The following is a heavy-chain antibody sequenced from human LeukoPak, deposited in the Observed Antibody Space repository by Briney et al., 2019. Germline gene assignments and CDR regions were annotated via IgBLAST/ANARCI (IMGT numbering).Heavy chain of an antibody. CDR1: GGSIRNYF. Sequence: SETLSLICTVSGGSIRNYFWSWIRQPAGKGLEWIGHIYTSGSTNYNPSLKSRVTMSVNTSKNQFSLKMSSMTAADTAVYYCARSHPSTYYGDYFDYWGQGTLVTVSS. V-gene: IGHV4-4*07. J-gene: IGHJ4*02. D-gene: IGHD4-17*01. CDR2: IYTSGST. CDR3: ARSHPSTYYGDYFDY.